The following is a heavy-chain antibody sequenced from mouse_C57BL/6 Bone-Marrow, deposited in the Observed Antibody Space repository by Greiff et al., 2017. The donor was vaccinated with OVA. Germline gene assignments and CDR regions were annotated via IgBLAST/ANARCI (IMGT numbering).Heavy chain of an antibody. V-gene: IGHV1-82*01. CDR3: ARGGYYGSPHY. CDR2: IYPGDGDT. D-gene: IGHD1-1*01. CDR1: GYAFSSSW. J-gene: IGHJ4*01. Sequence: QVQLQQSGPELVKPGASVKISCKASGYAFSSSWMNWVKQRPGKGLEWIGRIYPGDGDTNYNGKFKGKATLTADKSSSTAYMQLSSLTSEDCAVYFCARGGYYGSPHYWGQGTSVTVSS.